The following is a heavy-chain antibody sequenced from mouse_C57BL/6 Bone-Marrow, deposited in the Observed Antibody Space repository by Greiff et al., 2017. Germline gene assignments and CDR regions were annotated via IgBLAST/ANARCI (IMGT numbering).Heavy chain of an antibody. CDR1: GYTFTDYN. V-gene: IGHV1-18*01. CDR3: ARTPLYYGSPSYAMDY. J-gene: IGHJ4*01. Sequence: VQLQQSGPELVKPGASVKIPCKASGYTFTDYNMDWVKQSHGQSLEWIGDINPNNGGTIYNQKFKGKATLTVDKSSSTAYMELRSLTSEDTAVYYCARTPLYYGSPSYAMDYWGQGTSVTVSS. CDR2: INPNNGGT. D-gene: IGHD1-1*01.